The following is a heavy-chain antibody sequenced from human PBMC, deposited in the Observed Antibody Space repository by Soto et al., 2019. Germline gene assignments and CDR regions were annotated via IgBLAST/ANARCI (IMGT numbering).Heavy chain of an antibody. V-gene: IGHV3-30*18. D-gene: IGHD5-18*01. CDR1: GFTFSTYG. CDR3: AKGFSYSVIDY. J-gene: IGHJ4*02. Sequence: QVQLVESGGGVVQPGRSLRLSCAASGFTFSTYGMHWVRQAPGTGLEWVAVIYDGSNKYYADSVKGRFTISRDNSKNTLYLQMSSRRAEDTAVYYCAKGFSYSVIDYWGQGTLVTVSS. CDR2: IYDGSNK.